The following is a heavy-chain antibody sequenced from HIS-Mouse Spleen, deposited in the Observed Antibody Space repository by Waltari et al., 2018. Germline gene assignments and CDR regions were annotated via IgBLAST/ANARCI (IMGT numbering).Heavy chain of an antibody. CDR1: GFTFSSYW. J-gene: IGHJ3*02. CDR2: INSDGSST. V-gene: IGHV3-74*01. CDR3: ARVFSSRTARYCIDAFDI. D-gene: IGHD1-26*01. Sequence: LVESGGGLVQPGGSLRLSCAAPGFTFSSYWMHWVRQAPGKGLVWVSRINSDGSSTSYADSVKGRFTISRDNAKNTLYLQMNSLRAEDTAVYYCARVFSSRTARYCIDAFDIWGQGTMVTVSS.